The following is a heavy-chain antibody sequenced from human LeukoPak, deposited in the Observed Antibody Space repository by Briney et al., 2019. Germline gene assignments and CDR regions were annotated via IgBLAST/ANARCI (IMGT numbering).Heavy chain of an antibody. CDR3: ARGGTVTDYYYYYYMDV. D-gene: IGHD4-17*01. CDR2: IYTRGST. Sequence: PSQTLSLTCTVSGGSISSGSYYWSWIRQPAGKGLEWIGRIYTRGSTNYNPSLKSRVTISVDTSKNQFSLKLSSVTAADTAVYYCARGGTVTDYYYYYYMDVWGKGTTVTISS. J-gene: IGHJ6*03. CDR1: GGSISSGSYY. V-gene: IGHV4-61*02.